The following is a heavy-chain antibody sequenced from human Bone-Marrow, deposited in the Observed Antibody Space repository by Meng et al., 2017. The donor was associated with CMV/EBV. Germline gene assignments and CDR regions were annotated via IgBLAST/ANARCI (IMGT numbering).Heavy chain of an antibody. CDR2: IYSSGST. V-gene: IGHV4-39*07. Sequence: SETLSLTCTVSGGSISSSTYYWGWIRQPPGKGLEWIGSIYSSGSTYYNPSLKSRVTISVDTSKNQFSLKLSSVTAADTAVYYCECFTMVRGVLVDAFDIWGQGTMVTVSS. CDR3: ECFTMVRGVLVDAFDI. D-gene: IGHD3-10*01. J-gene: IGHJ3*02. CDR1: GGSISSSTYY.